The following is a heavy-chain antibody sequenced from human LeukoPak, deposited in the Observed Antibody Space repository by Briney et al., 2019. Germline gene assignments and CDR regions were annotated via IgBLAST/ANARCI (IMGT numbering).Heavy chain of an antibody. V-gene: IGHV1-8*03. J-gene: IGHJ3*02. Sequence: ASVNVSCKASGYTFTSYDINWVRQATGQGLEWMAWMNPNSGNTGYAQKFQDRVTITRNTSISTAYMELSSLRSEDTAVYYCARGRIYYDSSGYYDSGFDIWGQGTMVTVSS. CDR2: MNPNSGNT. D-gene: IGHD3-22*01. CDR3: ARGRIYYDSSGYYDSGFDI. CDR1: GYTFTSYD.